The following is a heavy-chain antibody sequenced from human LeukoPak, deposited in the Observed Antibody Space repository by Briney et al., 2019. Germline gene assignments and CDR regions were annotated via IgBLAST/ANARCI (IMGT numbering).Heavy chain of an antibody. CDR2: ISSSSGYI. J-gene: IGHJ4*02. D-gene: IGHD5-24*01. V-gene: IGHV3-21*01. CDR3: ARARLHHDY. CDR1: GFTFSSYS. Sequence: PGGSLRLSCAASGFTFSSYSMNWARRAPGKGLEWVSSISSSSGYIYYADSVKGRFTISRDNAKNSLYLQMNSLRAEDTAVYYCARARLHHDYWGQGTLVTVSS.